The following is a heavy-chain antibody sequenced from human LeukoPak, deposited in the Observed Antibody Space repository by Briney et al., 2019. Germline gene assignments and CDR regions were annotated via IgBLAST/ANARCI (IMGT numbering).Heavy chain of an antibody. J-gene: IGHJ4*02. Sequence: SETLSLTCAVYGGXFSGYYCTWIRQPPGKGLEWIGVINQGGTTNYNPSLRSRVTILIDTSRNQFSLRLSSVTAADTAVYYCARGRLFSGYRGNVGHEDFDYWGQGSLVTVSS. V-gene: IGHV4-34*01. D-gene: IGHD5-12*01. CDR1: GGXFSGYY. CDR2: INQGGTT. CDR3: ARGRLFSGYRGNVGHEDFDY.